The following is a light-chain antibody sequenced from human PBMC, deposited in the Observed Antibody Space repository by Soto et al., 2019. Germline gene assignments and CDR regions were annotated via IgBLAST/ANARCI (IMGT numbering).Light chain of an antibody. CDR2: AAS. J-gene: IGKJ4*01. Sequence: DIQLTQSPSFLSASVGDRVTITCRARQGISSYLAWYQQKPGKAPNLLIYAASTLQSGVPSRFSGSGSGTEFTLTITCLQPEDFATYYCQQLNSYPPTFGGGTKVEIK. CDR3: QQLNSYPPT. CDR1: QGISSY. V-gene: IGKV1-9*01.